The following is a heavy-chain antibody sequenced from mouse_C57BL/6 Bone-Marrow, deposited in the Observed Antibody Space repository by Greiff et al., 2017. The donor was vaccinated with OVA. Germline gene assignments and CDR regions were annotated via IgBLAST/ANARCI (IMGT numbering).Heavy chain of an antibody. D-gene: IGHD1-1*01. V-gene: IGHV1-26*01. CDR3: GTSSYWYFDV. CDR1: GYTFTDYY. CDR2: INPNNGGT. Sequence: EVQLQQSGPELVKPGASVKISCKASGYTFTDYYMNWVKQSHGKSLEWIGDINPNNGGTSYNQKFKGKATLTVDKSSSTAYMELRSLTSEDSAVYYCGTSSYWYFDVWGTGTTVTVSS. J-gene: IGHJ1*03.